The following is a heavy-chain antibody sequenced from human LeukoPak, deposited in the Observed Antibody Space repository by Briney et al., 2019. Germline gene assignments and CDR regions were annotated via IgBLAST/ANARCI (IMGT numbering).Heavy chain of an antibody. CDR3: ARDRPYSSSWLPLGY. CDR1: GYTFTGYY. CDR2: INPNSGGT. D-gene: IGHD6-13*01. Sequence: ASVKVSCKASGYTFTGYYMHWVRQAPGQGLEWMGWINPNSGGTNYAQKFQGRVTMTRDTSISTAYMELSRLRSDDTAVYYCARDRPYSSSWLPLGYWGQGTLVTVSS. V-gene: IGHV1-2*02. J-gene: IGHJ4*02.